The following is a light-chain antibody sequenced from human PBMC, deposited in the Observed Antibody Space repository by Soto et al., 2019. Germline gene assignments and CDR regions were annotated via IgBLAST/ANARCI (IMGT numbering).Light chain of an antibody. Sequence: EIVLTQSPATLSLSPGERATLSCRASQNVGNYLAWYQQKPGQAPRLLIYDSSNRDTGIPARFSGSGSGTAFTLTISSLEIEDFALYYCQQRDDGSITFGPGTKVDI. J-gene: IGKJ3*01. CDR1: QNVGNY. CDR3: QQRDDGSIT. CDR2: DSS. V-gene: IGKV3-11*01.